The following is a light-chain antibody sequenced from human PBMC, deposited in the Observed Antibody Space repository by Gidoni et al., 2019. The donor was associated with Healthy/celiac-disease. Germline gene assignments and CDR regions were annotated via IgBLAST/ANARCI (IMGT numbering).Light chain of an antibody. CDR3: QQYGSSPPDT. Sequence: EIVLTQSPVTLSLSPGERATLSCRASQSVSSSYLAWYQQKPGQAPRLLIYGASSRATGIPDRFSGSGSGTDFTLTISRLEPEDFAVYYCQQYGSSPPDTFGGGTKVEIK. V-gene: IGKV3-20*01. CDR1: QSVSSSY. J-gene: IGKJ4*01. CDR2: GAS.